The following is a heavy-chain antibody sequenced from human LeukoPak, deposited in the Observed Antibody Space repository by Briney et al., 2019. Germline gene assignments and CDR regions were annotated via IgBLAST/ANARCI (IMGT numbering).Heavy chain of an antibody. CDR1: GYSFTSYG. CDR3: ARCLRYSSGYYPFDAFDI. D-gene: IGHD3-22*01. V-gene: IGHV5-51*01. CDR2: IYPGDSDT. J-gene: IGHJ3*02. Sequence: GESLKISCKGSGYSFTSYGIGWVRQMPGKGLEWMGIIYPGDSDTRYSPSFQGQVTISADKSISTAYLQWSSLKASDTAMYYCARCLRYSSGYYPFDAFDIWGQGTMVTVSS.